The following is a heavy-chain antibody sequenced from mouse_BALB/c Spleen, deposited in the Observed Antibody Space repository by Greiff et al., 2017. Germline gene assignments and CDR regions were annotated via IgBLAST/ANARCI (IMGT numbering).Heavy chain of an antibody. V-gene: IGHV1S81*02. Sequence: QVQLQQPGAELVKPGASVKLSCKASGYTFTSYYMYWVKQRPGQGLEWIGGINPSNGGTNFNEKFKSKATLTVDKSSSTAYMQLSSLTSEDSAVYYCTRGDGYLAYWGQGTLVTVSA. J-gene: IGHJ3*01. CDR3: TRGDGYLAY. D-gene: IGHD2-3*01. CDR1: GYTFTSYY. CDR2: INPSNGGT.